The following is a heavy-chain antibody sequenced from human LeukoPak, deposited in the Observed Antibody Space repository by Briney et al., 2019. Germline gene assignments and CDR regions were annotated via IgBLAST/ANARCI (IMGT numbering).Heavy chain of an antibody. J-gene: IGHJ4*02. CDR1: GGTFSSYA. Sequence: ASVRVSCKASGGTFSSYAIGWVRQAPGQGLEWMGGIIPIFGTANYAQKFQGRVTITADESTSTAYMELSSLRSEDTAVYYCARADAWFGRIDYWGQGTLVTVSS. CDR3: ARADAWFGRIDY. CDR2: IIPIFGTA. V-gene: IGHV1-69*13. D-gene: IGHD3-10*01.